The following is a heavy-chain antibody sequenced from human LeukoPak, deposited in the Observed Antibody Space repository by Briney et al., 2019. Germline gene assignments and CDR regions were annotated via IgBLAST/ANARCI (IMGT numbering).Heavy chain of an antibody. CDR3: AKDPGIKNYMDV. Sequence: QPGGSLRLSCATSGFTFSNYGMHWVRQAPGKGLEWVTFIRYDGSNKYYADSVKGRFTISRDNSKNTLYLQMNSLRAEDTAVYYCAKDPGIKNYMDVWGKGTTVTVSS. CDR1: GFTFSNYG. V-gene: IGHV3-30*02. D-gene: IGHD3-10*01. CDR2: IRYDGSNK. J-gene: IGHJ6*03.